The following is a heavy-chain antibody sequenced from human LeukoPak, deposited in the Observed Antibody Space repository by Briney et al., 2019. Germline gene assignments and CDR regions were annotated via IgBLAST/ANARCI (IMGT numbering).Heavy chain of an antibody. Sequence: SETLSFTCAVYGGSFSGYYWSWIRQPPGKGLEWIGEINHSGSTNYNPSLKSRVTISVDTSKNQFSLKLSSVTAADTAVCYCARGHPWIQLWTYYFDYWGQGTLVTVSS. J-gene: IGHJ4*02. CDR3: ARGHPWIQLWTYYFDY. CDR1: GGSFSGYY. CDR2: INHSGST. V-gene: IGHV4-34*01. D-gene: IGHD5-18*01.